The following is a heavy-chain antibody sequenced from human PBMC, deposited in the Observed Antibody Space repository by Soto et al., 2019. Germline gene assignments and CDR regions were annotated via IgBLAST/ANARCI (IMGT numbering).Heavy chain of an antibody. CDR3: ARVPGNAFDI. CDR2: IYYNGDT. J-gene: IGHJ3*02. V-gene: IGHV4-39*01. CDR1: GGSISSSSYN. Sequence: PSETLSSTCSVSGGSISSSSYNWDWIRQPPVKVLEWIGTIYYNGDTDYNPSLKSRATISVDPSDFQFSLKLSSVTAADTSIYYCARVPGNAFDIWGHGTLVPVSS.